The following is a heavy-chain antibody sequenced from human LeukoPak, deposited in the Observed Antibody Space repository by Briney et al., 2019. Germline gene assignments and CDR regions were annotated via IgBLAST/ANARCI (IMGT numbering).Heavy chain of an antibody. J-gene: IGHJ5*02. V-gene: IGHV4-39*07. CDR1: GGSISSSSYY. CDR3: ARGSSSWYRSWFDP. D-gene: IGHD6-13*01. CDR2: IYYSGST. Sequence: SETLSLTCTVSGGSISSSSYYWGWIRQPPGKGLEWIGSIYYSGSTYYNPSLKSRVTISVDTSKNQFSLKLSSVTAADTAVYYCARGSSSWYRSWFDPWGQGTLVTVSS.